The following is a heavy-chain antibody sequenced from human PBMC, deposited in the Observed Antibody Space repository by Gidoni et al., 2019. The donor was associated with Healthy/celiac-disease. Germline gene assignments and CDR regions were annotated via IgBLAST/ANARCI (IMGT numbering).Heavy chain of an antibody. Sequence: EVQLVESGGGLVQPGGSLRLSCAASGFTVSSNYMSWVRQAPGKGLEWVSVIYSGGSTYYADSVKGRFTISRDNSKNTLYLQMNSLRAEDTAVYYCARDFVGDWGAEYFQHWGQGTLVTVSS. CDR1: GFTVSSNY. D-gene: IGHD2-21*02. V-gene: IGHV3-66*01. CDR2: IYSGGST. J-gene: IGHJ1*01. CDR3: ARDFVGDWGAEYFQH.